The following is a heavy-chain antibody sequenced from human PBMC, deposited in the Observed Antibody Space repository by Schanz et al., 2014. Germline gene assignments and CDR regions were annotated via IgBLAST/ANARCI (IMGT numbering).Heavy chain of an antibody. D-gene: IGHD4-17*01. CDR1: GFTFSSHW. CDR3: ARKKKLGVYGGKGHDSLDI. V-gene: IGHV3-74*01. J-gene: IGHJ3*02. Sequence: EVQLVQSGGGLVQPGGSLRLSCAASGFTFSSHWMHWVRQDPGKGLVWVARINSVGSNTDYADSVTGRFTISRDNAKNTLYLQMNTLRAEDTAVYYCARKKKLGVYGGKGHDSLDIWGQGIMVTVSS. CDR2: INSVGSNT.